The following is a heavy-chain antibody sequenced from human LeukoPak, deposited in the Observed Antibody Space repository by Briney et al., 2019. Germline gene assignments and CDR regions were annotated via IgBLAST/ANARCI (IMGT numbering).Heavy chain of an antibody. CDR2: ISGSGGST. V-gene: IGHV3-23*01. CDR1: GFTFSSYA. Sequence: PGGSLRLSCAASGFTFSSYAMSWVRHAPGKGLEWVSAISGSGGSTYYADSVRGRFTISRDNSKNTLYLQMNSLRAEDTAVYYCAKEQGDSYGYDYWGQGTLVTVSS. CDR3: AKEQGDSYGYDY. J-gene: IGHJ4*02. D-gene: IGHD5-18*01.